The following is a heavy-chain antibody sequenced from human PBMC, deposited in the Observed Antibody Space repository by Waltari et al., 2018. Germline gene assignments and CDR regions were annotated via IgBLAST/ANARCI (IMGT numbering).Heavy chain of an antibody. V-gene: IGHV3-48*01. CDR1: GFTFSSYS. Sequence: EVQLVESGGGLVQPGGSLRLSCAASGFTFSSYSMNWVRQAPGKGLEWVSYISSSSSTIYYADSVKGRFTISRDNAKNSLYLQMNSLRAEDTAVYYCARDYNPWGSGSYRDYYYYGMDVWGQGTTVTVSS. CDR2: ISSSSSTI. D-gene: IGHD3-10*01. CDR3: ARDYNPWGSGSYRDYYYYGMDV. J-gene: IGHJ6*02.